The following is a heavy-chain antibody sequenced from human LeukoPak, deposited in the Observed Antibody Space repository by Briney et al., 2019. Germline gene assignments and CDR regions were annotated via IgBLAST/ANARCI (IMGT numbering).Heavy chain of an antibody. CDR2: IYTRGST. CDR1: GGSINNYY. J-gene: IGHJ3*02. CDR3: ARGRYCSADICSGGDAFDI. D-gene: IGHD2-15*01. Sequence: QPSETLSLTCTVSGGSINNYYWSWIRQPAGKGPEWIGRIYTRGSTNYNPSLKSRVTMSVDASKNQFSLNLSSVSAADTAVYYCARGRYCSADICSGGDAFDIWGQGTMVSVSS. V-gene: IGHV4-4*07.